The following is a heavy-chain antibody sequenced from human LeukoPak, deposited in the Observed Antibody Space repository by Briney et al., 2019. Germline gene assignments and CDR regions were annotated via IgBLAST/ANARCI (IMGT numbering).Heavy chain of an antibody. D-gene: IGHD3-3*01. Sequence: PGGSLRLSCATSGFTFSSYAMHWVRQAPGKGLEWVAVISYDGSNKYYADSVKGRFTISRDTSKNTLYLQMNSLRAEDTAVYYCAKSPSHDFWSGRDDDAFDIWGQGTMVTVSS. J-gene: IGHJ3*02. CDR3: AKSPSHDFWSGRDDDAFDI. V-gene: IGHV3-30*18. CDR1: GFTFSSYA. CDR2: ISYDGSNK.